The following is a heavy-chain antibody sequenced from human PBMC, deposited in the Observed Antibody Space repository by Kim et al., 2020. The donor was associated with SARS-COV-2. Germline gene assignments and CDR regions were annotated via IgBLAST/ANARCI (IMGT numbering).Heavy chain of an antibody. CDR3: ARNYYGDYYSWFDP. D-gene: IGHD4-17*01. J-gene: IGHJ5*02. CDR2: INAGNGNT. CDR1: GYTFTSYA. Sequence: ASVKVSCKASGYTFTSYAMHWVRQAPGQRLEWIGWINAGNGNTKYSQKFQGRVTITRDTSASTAYMELSSLRSEDTAVYYCARNYYGDYYSWFDPWGQGTLVTVSS. V-gene: IGHV1-3*01.